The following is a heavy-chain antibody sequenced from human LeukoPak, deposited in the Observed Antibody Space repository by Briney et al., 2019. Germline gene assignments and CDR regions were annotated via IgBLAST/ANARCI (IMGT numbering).Heavy chain of an antibody. Sequence: PETLSLTCTVSGGSISSYYWSWIRQPPGKGLEWIGYIYYSGSTNYNPSLKSRVTISVDTSKNQFSLKLSSVTAADTAVYYCARDRTAAGTDFDYWGQGTLVTVSS. CDR3: ARDRTAAGTDFDY. CDR2: IYYSGST. CDR1: GGSISSYY. D-gene: IGHD6-13*01. J-gene: IGHJ4*02. V-gene: IGHV4-59*01.